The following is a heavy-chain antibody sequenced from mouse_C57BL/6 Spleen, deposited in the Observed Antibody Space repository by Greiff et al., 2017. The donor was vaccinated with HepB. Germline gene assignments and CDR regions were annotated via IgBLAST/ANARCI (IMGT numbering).Heavy chain of an antibody. CDR3: ARQAIYYDYDGFDY. CDR1: GFTFSSYT. J-gene: IGHJ2*01. Sequence: EVMLVESGGGLVKPGGSLKLSCAASGFTFSSYTMSWVRQTPEKRLEWVATISGGGGNTYYPDSVKGRFTISRDNAKNTLYLQMSSLRSEDTALYYCARQAIYYDYDGFDYWGQGTTLTVSS. CDR2: ISGGGGNT. D-gene: IGHD2-4*01. V-gene: IGHV5-9*01.